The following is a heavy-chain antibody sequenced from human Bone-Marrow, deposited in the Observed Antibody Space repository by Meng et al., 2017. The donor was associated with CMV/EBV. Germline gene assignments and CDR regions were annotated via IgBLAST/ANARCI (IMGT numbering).Heavy chain of an antibody. D-gene: IGHD3-3*01. CDR2: IYPGDSDT. J-gene: IGHJ4*02. CDR1: GYSLTTYW. CDR3: ARVGVTIFGVVIPFDY. V-gene: IGHV5-51*01. Sequence: KVSCKGSGYSLTTYWIGWVRQMPGKGLEWMGIIYPGDSDTRYSPSFQGQVTISADKSISTAYLQWSSLRAEDTAVYYCARVGVTIFGVVIPFDYWGQGTLVTVSS.